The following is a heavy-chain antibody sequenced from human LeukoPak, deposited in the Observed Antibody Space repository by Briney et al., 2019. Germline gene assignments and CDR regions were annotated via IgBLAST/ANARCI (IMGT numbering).Heavy chain of an antibody. J-gene: IGHJ5*02. CDR2: IKQDGSEK. D-gene: IGHD6-6*01. Sequence: GSLRLSCAASGFTFSSSWMSWVRQAPGKGLEWVANIKQDGSEKYYVGSVKGRFTISRDNAKNSLYLQMDSLRAEDTAVYHCARDGPYSSSATHPPWGQGTLVTVSS. CDR3: ARDGPYSSSATHPP. CDR1: GFTFSSSW. V-gene: IGHV3-7*03.